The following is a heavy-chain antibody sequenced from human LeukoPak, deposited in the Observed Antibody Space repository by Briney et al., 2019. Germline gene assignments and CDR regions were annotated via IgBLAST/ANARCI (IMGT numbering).Heavy chain of an antibody. V-gene: IGHV4-39*01. Sequence: SETLSLTCTDSGGSISSSSYYWGWIRQPPGKGLEWIGSIYYSGSTYYNPSLKSRVTISVDTSKNQFSLKLSSVTAADTAVYYCAKIAAATLYHSFDYWGQGTLVTVSS. D-gene: IGHD6-13*01. CDR3: AKIAAATLYHSFDY. CDR2: IYYSGST. CDR1: GGSISSSSYY. J-gene: IGHJ4*02.